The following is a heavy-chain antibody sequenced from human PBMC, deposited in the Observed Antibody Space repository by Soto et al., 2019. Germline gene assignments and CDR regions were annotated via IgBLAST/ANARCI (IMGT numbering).Heavy chain of an antibody. V-gene: IGHV1-18*01. CDR1: GYTFSRYG. D-gene: IGHD2-8*01. J-gene: IGHJ6*02. CDR3: AKNGQPPYYYYGMDV. Sequence: QGQLVQSGPEVKKPGASVKVSCKTSGYTFSRYGISWVRQAPGQGLEWMGWISGYNGDTNYAQKVQGRVTMTIDTSTYTDYMELRSLTSEDTAIYYCAKNGQPPYYYYGMDVWGQGTTVTVSS. CDR2: ISGYNGDT.